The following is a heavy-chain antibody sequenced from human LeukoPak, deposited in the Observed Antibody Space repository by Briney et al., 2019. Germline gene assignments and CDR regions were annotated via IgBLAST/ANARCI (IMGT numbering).Heavy chain of an antibody. CDR1: GFTFSSYS. CDR3: ARSPLDYFDY. V-gene: IGHV3-21*01. Sequence: GGSLRLSCAASGFTFSSYSMNWVRQAPGKGLEWVSSISSSSSYIYYADSVKGRFTISRDNAKNSLYLQMNGLRAEDTAVYYCARSPLDYFDYWGQGTLVTVSS. D-gene: IGHD3-16*01. CDR2: ISSSSSYI. J-gene: IGHJ4*02.